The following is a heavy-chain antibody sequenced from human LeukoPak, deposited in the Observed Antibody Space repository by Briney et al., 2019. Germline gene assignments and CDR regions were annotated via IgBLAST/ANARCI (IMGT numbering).Heavy chain of an antibody. CDR1: GGTFSSYA. V-gene: IGHV1-2*02. D-gene: IGHD4-17*01. CDR2: INPDSGDT. CDR3: ASGGGSVTTWSYYYYYMDV. Sequence: ASVKVSCKASGGTFSSYAISWVRQAPGQGLEWMGWINPDSGDTKYAQKFQGRVTMTRDTSISTAYMELTWLRSDDTAVYYCASGGGSVTTWSYYYYYMDVWGKGTTVTVSS. J-gene: IGHJ6*03.